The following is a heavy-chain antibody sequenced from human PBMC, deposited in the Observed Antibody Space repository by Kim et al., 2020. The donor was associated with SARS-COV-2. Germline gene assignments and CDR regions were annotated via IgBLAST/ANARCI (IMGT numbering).Heavy chain of an antibody. CDR2: ISYDGSNK. D-gene: IGHD3-22*01. Sequence: GGSLRLSCAASGFTFSSYAMHWVRQAPGKGLEWVAVISYDGSNKYYADSVKGRFTISRDNSKNTLYLQMNSLRAEDMAVYYCARERPKEHYYDAWGQGTLVTVSS. CDR1: GFTFSSYA. V-gene: IGHV3-30-3*01. J-gene: IGHJ4*02. CDR3: ARERPKEHYYDA.